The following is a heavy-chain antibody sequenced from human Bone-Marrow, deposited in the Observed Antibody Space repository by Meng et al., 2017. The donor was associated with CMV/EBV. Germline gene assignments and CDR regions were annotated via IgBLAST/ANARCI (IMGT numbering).Heavy chain of an antibody. CDR1: GFTVSSND. J-gene: IGHJ2*01. V-gene: IGHV3-66*02. D-gene: IGHD2-2*01. CDR2: ITRSGST. Sequence: GESLKISCAASGFTVSSNDMHWVRQSPGRGLEWVSIITRSGSTFYADSVKGRLTISRDDSKNTLNLQMNSLRAEDTAVYHCATFKYQSVGGLYWYFDLWGRGTLVTVSS. CDR3: ATFKYQSVGGLYWYFDL.